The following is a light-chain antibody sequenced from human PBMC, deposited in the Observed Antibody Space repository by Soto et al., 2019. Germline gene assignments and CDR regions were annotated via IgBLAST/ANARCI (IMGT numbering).Light chain of an antibody. Sequence: DIQMTQSPSTLSASVGDRVTITCRASQSISSWLAWYQQKPGKAPKLQIYKASSLESGVPSRISGSGSGTEFTLTISSLQPDDFATYYCQQYNNYPLTFGGGTKVEIK. V-gene: IGKV1-5*03. CDR3: QQYNNYPLT. CDR1: QSISSW. CDR2: KAS. J-gene: IGKJ4*01.